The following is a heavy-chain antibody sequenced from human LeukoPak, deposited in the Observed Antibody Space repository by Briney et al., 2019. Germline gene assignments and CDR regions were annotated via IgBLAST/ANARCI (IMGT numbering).Heavy chain of an antibody. J-gene: IGHJ4*02. CDR3: AKLLGEEY. Sequence: PSETLSLTCTVSGASVSSYFWSWIRQSPEKGLEWIGYVYHSGSSSSNPSLQSRVTISQDTSRSQVSLKMTSATAADTAVYYCAKLLGEEYWGQGTQVVVS. D-gene: IGHD6-6*01. CDR2: VYHSGSS. V-gene: IGHV4-59*02. CDR1: GASVSSYF.